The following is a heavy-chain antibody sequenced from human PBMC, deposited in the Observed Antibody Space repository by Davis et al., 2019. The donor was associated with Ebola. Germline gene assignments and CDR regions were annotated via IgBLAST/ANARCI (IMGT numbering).Heavy chain of an antibody. CDR1: GFTFSSYA. CDR2: ISVGGSNK. D-gene: IGHD3-16*01. Sequence: PGGSLRLSCAASGFTFSSYALHWVCQTPGKGLEWLTVISVGGSNKLYADSVKGRFSVSRDDSKNTFYLQMNSLRPEDTAVYYCARERHLMEGLPTATPDYWGQGTLVTVSS. J-gene: IGHJ4*02. CDR3: ARERHLMEGLPTATPDY. V-gene: IGHV3-30*07.